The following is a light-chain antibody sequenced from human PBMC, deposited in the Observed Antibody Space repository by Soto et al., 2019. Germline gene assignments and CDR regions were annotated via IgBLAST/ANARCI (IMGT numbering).Light chain of an antibody. J-gene: IGKJ5*01. V-gene: IGKV1-5*03. CDR2: KAS. CDR1: QSISSW. CDR3: QQYNSYGIT. Sequence: DIQMTQSPSTLSASVGDRVTITCRASQSISSWLAWYQQKPGKAPKLVIYKASGLESGAPSRFSGSGSGTEFTLTISSLQPDDFATYYCQQYNSYGITFGQGTRLEIK.